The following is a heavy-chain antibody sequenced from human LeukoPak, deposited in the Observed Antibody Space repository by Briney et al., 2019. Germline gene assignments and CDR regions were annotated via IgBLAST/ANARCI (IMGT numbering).Heavy chain of an antibody. CDR1: GYTFTGYY. CDR2: INPNSGGT. V-gene: IGHV1-2*04. J-gene: IGHJ4*02. CDR3: ARDFCSGGSCYPGY. D-gene: IGHD2-15*01. Sequence: ASVKVSCMASGYTFTGYYMHWVRQAPGQGLEWMGWINPNSGGTNYAQKFQGWVTMTRDTSISTAYMELSRLRSDDTAVYYCARDFCSGGSCYPGYWGQGTLVTVSS.